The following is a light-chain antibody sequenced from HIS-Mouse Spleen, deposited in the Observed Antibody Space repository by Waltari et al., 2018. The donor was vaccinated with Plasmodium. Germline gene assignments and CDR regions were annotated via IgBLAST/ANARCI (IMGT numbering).Light chain of an antibody. CDR3: QQYGSSPYT. CDR2: GAS. J-gene: IGKJ2*01. Sequence: EIVLTQSPGTLSLYPGERATLSCRASQRVSSSYLAWYQQKPGHAPRLLIYGASSRATGIPDRFSGSGSGTDFTLTISRLEPEDFAVYYCQQYGSSPYTFGQGTKLEIK. V-gene: IGKV3-20*01. CDR1: QRVSSSY.